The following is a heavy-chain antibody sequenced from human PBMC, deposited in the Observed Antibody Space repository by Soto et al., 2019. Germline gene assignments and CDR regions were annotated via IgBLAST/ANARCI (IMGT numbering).Heavy chain of an antibody. CDR3: ATKTPLSYLQW. J-gene: IGHJ1*01. CDR1: GSTLSEVS. CDR2: FDAEDGET. V-gene: IGHV1-24*01. Sequence: ASGKVSCKVSGSTLSEVSIHWVRQAPGQGLQWMGGFDAEDGETMYAQKFQGRVTMTEDTSADTAYMEPRNLKSEDTAFYFCATKTPLSYLQWWGQGTLVTVSS. D-gene: IGHD3-16*02.